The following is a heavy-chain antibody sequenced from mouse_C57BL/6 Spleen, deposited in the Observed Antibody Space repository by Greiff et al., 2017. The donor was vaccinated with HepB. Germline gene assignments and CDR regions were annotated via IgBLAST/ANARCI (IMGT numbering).Heavy chain of an antibody. V-gene: IGHV14-4*01. J-gene: IGHJ4*01. CDR1: GFNIKDDY. Sequence: VQLKQSGAELVRPGASVKLSCTASGFNIKDDYMHWVKQRPEQGLEWIGWIDPENGDTEYASKFQGKATITADTSSNTAYLQLSSLTSEDTAVYYCTTRYYGSSYLYAMDYWGQGTSVTVSS. CDR3: TTRYYGSSYLYAMDY. D-gene: IGHD1-1*01. CDR2: IDPENGDT.